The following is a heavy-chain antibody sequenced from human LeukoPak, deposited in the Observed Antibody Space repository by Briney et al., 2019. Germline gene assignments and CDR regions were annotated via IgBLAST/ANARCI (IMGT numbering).Heavy chain of an antibody. D-gene: IGHD3-10*01. CDR2: ISGSGGST. J-gene: IGHJ3*02. CDR1: GFTFSIHA. V-gene: IGHV3-23*01. Sequence: GGSLRLSCAASGFTFSIHAMSWVRQAPGKGLEWVSSISGSGGSTYYADSVKGRVTISRDNSKNTLFLQMNSLRAEDTAVYYCAKDLDGAVLWFGPGAFDIWGQGTMVTVSS. CDR3: AKDLDGAVLWFGPGAFDI.